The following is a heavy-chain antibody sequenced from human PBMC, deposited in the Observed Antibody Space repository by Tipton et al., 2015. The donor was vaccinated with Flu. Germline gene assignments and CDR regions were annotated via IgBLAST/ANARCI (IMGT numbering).Heavy chain of an antibody. Sequence: TLSLTCAVYGGSFSGYYWSWVRQPPGKGLEWSGEIKHSGSTNYNPSLKSRVTMSVDTSKNQFSLKLSSVTAADTAVYYCASHRDYYDGSGFSLESWGQGTAVIVSS. CDR2: IKHSGST. CDR3: ASHRDYYDGSGFSLES. J-gene: IGHJ4*02. V-gene: IGHV4-34*01. D-gene: IGHD3-22*01. CDR1: GGSFSGYY.